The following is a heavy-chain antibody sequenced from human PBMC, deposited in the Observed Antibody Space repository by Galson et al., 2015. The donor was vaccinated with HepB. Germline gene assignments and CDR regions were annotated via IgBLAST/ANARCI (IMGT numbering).Heavy chain of an antibody. CDR2: IWYDGSNK. J-gene: IGHJ6*02. D-gene: IGHD3-3*02. CDR3: AREKICLSNTIFGVVIIPVSSSYGMDV. Sequence: SLRLSCAASGFTFSSYGMHWVRQAPGKGLEWVAVIWYDGSNKYYADSVKGRFTISRDNSKNTLNLQMNSLRAEDTAVYYCAREKICLSNTIFGVVIIPVSSSYGMDVWGQGTTVTVSS. V-gene: IGHV3-33*01. CDR1: GFTFSSYG.